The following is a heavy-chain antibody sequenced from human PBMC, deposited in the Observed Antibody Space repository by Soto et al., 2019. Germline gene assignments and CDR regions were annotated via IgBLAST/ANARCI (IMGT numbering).Heavy chain of an antibody. D-gene: IGHD1-26*01. J-gene: IGHJ6*02. V-gene: IGHV3-72*01. CDR2: TRNKANSYTT. CDR1: GFTFSDHY. Sequence: GSLRLSCAASGFTFSDHYMDWVRQAPGKGLEWVGRTRNKANSYTTEYAASVKGRFTISRDDSKNSLYLQMNSLKTEDTAVYYCGRSGRYYYYGMDVWGQGTTVTVSS. CDR3: GRSGRYYYYGMDV.